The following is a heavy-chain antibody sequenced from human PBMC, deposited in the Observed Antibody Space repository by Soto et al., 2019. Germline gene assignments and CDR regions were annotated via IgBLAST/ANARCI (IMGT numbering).Heavy chain of an antibody. V-gene: IGHV4-61*01. D-gene: IGHD6-19*01. CDR3: ARGQWLYTRHYFDY. Sequence: PSEILSLTCTVSGGSVSSGSYYWSWIRQPPGKGLEWIGYIYYSGSTNYNPSLKSRVTISVDTSKNQFSLKLSSVTAADTAVYYCARGQWLYTRHYFDYWGQGTLVTV. CDR2: IYYSGST. J-gene: IGHJ4*02. CDR1: GGSVSSGSYY.